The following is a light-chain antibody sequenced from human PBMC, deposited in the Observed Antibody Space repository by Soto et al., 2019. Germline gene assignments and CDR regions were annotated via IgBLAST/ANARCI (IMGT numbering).Light chain of an antibody. Sequence: QSVLAQPASVSGSPGQSITISCTGTSSDVGGYHYVSWYQHRPGRVPKLIIYEVTNRASGVTNRFSASKSGNTASLTISGLLADDEADYYCTSYTSSGTLVFGGGTKLTV. V-gene: IGLV2-14*01. CDR1: SSDVGGYHY. CDR2: EVT. J-gene: IGLJ3*02. CDR3: TSYTSSGTLV.